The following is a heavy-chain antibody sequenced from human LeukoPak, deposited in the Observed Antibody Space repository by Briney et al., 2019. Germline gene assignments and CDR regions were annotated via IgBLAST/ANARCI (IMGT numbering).Heavy chain of an antibody. CDR1: GYTFTGYY. V-gene: IGHV1-2*02. CDR3: ARGWVTIFGVVTLRGEFDP. CDR2: INPNSGGT. D-gene: IGHD3-3*01. Sequence: ASVKVSCKASGYTFTGYYMHWVRQAPGQGLEWMGWINPNSGGTNYAQKFQGRVTMTRDTSISTAYMELSRLRSDDTAVYYCARGWVTIFGVVTLRGEFDPWGQGTLVTVSS. J-gene: IGHJ5*02.